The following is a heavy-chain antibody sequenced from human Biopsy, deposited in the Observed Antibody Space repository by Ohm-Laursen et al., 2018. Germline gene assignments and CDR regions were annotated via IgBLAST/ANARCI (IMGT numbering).Heavy chain of an antibody. D-gene: IGHD3-9*01. V-gene: IGHV1-2*02. Sequence: ASVKVSYNASGYTFTGYYLHWVRQAPGQGLEWMGWINPKSGGTHYLEKFRGRVIMTRDTSISTAYMEVSSLRSDDTAVYYCAIDGNDFLTDYLKIDQWGQGTLVTVSS. J-gene: IGHJ4*02. CDR1: GYTFTGYY. CDR3: AIDGNDFLTDYLKIDQ. CDR2: INPKSGGT.